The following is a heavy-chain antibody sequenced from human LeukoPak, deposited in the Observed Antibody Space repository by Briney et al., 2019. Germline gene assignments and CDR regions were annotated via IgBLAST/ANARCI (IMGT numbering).Heavy chain of an antibody. D-gene: IGHD6-13*01. CDR2: IYYSGST. CDR3: ARKAAAVYYGNDY. CDR1: GGSISSSSYY. J-gene: IGHJ4*02. Sequence: SETLSLTCTVSGGSISSSSYYWGWIRQPPGKGLEWIGSIYYSGSTYYNPSLKSRVTISVDTSKNQFPLKLSSVTAADTAVYYCARKAAAVYYGNDYWGQGTLVTVSS. V-gene: IGHV4-39*01.